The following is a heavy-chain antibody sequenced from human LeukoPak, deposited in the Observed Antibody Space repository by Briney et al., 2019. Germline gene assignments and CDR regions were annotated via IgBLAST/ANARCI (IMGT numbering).Heavy chain of an antibody. J-gene: IGHJ4*02. CDR1: GYTFTRYA. V-gene: IGHV7-4-1*02. D-gene: IGHD3-16*01. Sequence: ASVKVSCKASGYTFTRYAINWLRQAPGQGLEWMGWINMYTANPAYAQGFTERFVFSLDTSVTTAYLQISNLKTEDTAVYYCARHDNDDDFDYWGQGTLVTVTS. CDR2: INMYTANP. CDR3: ARHDNDDDFDY.